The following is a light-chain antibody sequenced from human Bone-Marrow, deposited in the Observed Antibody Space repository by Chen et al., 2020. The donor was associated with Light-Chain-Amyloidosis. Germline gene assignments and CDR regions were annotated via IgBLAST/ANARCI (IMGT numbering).Light chain of an antibody. Sequence: QSALTQPASVPGSPGQSITISCTGTSGDVGTYNYVSWYQQHPGKAPKVMIYAVSNRPSGVSTRFSGSKSGNTASLTISGLQAEDEADYYCSSFTSSSSYVFGPGTKVTVL. CDR1: SGDVGTYNY. CDR3: SSFTSSSSYV. J-gene: IGLJ1*01. CDR2: AVS. V-gene: IGLV2-14*01.